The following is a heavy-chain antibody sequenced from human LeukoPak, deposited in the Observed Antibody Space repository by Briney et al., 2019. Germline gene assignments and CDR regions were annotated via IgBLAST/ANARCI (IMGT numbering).Heavy chain of an antibody. J-gene: IGHJ4*02. CDR3: ARLTYDSSGYSSWGFDY. V-gene: IGHV5-51*01. D-gene: IGHD3-22*01. Sequence: GESLNVSCKVPGYRFSSYWIGWVRQTPGKGLEWMGIIYPGDSDTRYSPSFQGQVTISADKSISTAYLQWSSLKASDTAMYYCARLTYDSSGYSSWGFDYWGQGTLVTVSS. CDR2: IYPGDSDT. CDR1: GYRFSSYW.